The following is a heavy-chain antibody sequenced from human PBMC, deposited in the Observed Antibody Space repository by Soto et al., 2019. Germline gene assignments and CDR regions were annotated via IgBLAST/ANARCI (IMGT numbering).Heavy chain of an antibody. CDR1: GYTLTELS. CDR2: FDPEDGET. V-gene: IGHV1-24*01. Sequence: QVQLVQSGAEVKKPGASVKVSCKDSGYTLTELSMHWVRQAPGKGLEWMGGFDPEDGETIYGQKFQGRVTMTEATSTDTAYMELSSLRSDDTAMYYCATIILTGHNWFDSWSQRTLVTVSS. CDR3: ATIILTGHNWFDS. J-gene: IGHJ5*01. D-gene: IGHD3-9*01.